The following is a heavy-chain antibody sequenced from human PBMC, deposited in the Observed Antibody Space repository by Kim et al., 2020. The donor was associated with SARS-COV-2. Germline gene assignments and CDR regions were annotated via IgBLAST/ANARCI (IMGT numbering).Heavy chain of an antibody. CDR1: GFTLSGYG. Sequence: GGSLRLSCAASGFTLSGYGMNWVRQAPGKGLEWLSYISSTSDTIYYADSVKGRFTISRDNAKNSLYLQMNSLRDEDTAVYYCEGGWRWGQGTLVTVSS. D-gene: IGHD3-16*01. V-gene: IGHV3-48*02. J-gene: IGHJ4*02. CDR3: EGGWR. CDR2: ISSTSDTI.